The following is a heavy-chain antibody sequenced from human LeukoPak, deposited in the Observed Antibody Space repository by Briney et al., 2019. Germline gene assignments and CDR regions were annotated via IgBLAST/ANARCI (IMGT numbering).Heavy chain of an antibody. CDR3: ARDMGPLLAYFDL. CDR2: IKQDGSEK. D-gene: IGHD2-15*01. CDR1: GFTFSSYW. Sequence: GGSLRLSCAASGFTFSSYWMSWVRQAPGKGLEWVANIKQDGSEKYYVDSVKGRFTISRDNAKNSLYLQRNSLRAEDTAVYYCARDMGPLLAYFDLWGRGTLVTVSS. J-gene: IGHJ2*01. V-gene: IGHV3-7*01.